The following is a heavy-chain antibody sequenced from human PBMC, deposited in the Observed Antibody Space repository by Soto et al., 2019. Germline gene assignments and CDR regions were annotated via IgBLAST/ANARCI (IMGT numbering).Heavy chain of an antibody. V-gene: IGHV3-53*01. CDR3: AREGGQTTVTTEY. CDR1: GFTVSSNY. J-gene: IGHJ4*02. CDR2: IYSGGST. D-gene: IGHD4-17*01. Sequence: VQLVESGGGLIQPGGSLRLSCAASGFTVSSNYMSWVRQAPGKGLEWVSVIYSGGSTYCADSVKGRFTISRDNSKNTLYLQMNSLRAEDTAVYYCAREGGQTTVTTEYWGQGTLVTVSS.